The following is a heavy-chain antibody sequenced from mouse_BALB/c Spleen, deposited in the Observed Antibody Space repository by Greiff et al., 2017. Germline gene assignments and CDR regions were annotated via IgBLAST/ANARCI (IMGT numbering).Heavy chain of an antibody. CDR1: GFNIKDTY. V-gene: IGHV14-3*02. J-gene: IGHJ4*01. Sequence: EVQLQQSGAELVKPGASVKLSCTASGFNIKDTYMHWVKQRPEQGLEWIGRIDPANGNTKYDPKFQGKATITADTSSNTAYLQLSSLTSEDTAVYYCARGYDGFYYAMDYWGQGTSVTVSS. CDR2: IDPANGNT. D-gene: IGHD2-2*01. CDR3: ARGYDGFYYAMDY.